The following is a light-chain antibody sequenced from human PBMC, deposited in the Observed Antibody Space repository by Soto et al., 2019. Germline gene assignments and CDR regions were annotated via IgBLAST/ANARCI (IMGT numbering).Light chain of an antibody. J-gene: IGKJ2*01. CDR1: QSISTW. V-gene: IGKV1-5*03. CDR2: KAS. Sequence: DIQMTQSPSTLSASVGDRVTITCRASQSISTWLAWYQQKPGKAPKLLIYKASSIRNGVPSRFSSSGSVTEFTLTIYRLQPDDFASYYCQQYNGYPHTFGQGTKLEIK. CDR3: QQYNGYPHT.